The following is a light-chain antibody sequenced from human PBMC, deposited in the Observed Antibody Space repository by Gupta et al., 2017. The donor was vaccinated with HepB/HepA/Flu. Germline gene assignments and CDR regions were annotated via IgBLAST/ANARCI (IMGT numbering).Light chain of an antibody. CDR3: QHYANLPHPPLT. V-gene: IGKV1-33*01. Sequence: DIQMTQSPSSLSASVGDRVTITCQASQAIRNYLNWFQQKPGKAPRLLIYDASNLETGVPSRFSGSGSGTDLTLTISSLQPEDIATYYCQHYANLPHPPLTFGPGTKVDFK. J-gene: IGKJ3*01. CDR2: DAS. CDR1: QAIRNY.